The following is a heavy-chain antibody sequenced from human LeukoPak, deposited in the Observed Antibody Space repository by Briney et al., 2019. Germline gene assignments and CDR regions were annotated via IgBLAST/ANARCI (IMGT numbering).Heavy chain of an antibody. CDR3: ARDTDPGMDV. Sequence: KASGTLSLTCTVSGGSISSYYWSWIRQPPGKGLEWIGYIYYSGSTNYNPSLKSRVTISVDTSKNQFSLKLSSVTAADTAVYYCARDTDPGMDVWGQGTTVTVSS. CDR1: GGSISSYY. V-gene: IGHV4-59*01. CDR2: IYYSGST. J-gene: IGHJ6*02.